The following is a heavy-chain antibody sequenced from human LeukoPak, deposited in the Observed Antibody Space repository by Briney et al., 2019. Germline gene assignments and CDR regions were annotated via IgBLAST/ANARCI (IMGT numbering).Heavy chain of an antibody. Sequence: GASVKVSCKASGYTFTSYDINWVRQATGQGLEWMGWMNPNSGNTGYAQKFQGRVTITRNTSISTAYMELSSLRSVDTAVYYCARTPSKKFGIAAAGTRAKYYYMDVWGKVTTVTVSS. D-gene: IGHD6-13*01. V-gene: IGHV1-8*03. CDR3: ARTPSKKFGIAAAGTRAKYYYMDV. CDR1: GYTFTSYD. J-gene: IGHJ6*03. CDR2: MNPNSGNT.